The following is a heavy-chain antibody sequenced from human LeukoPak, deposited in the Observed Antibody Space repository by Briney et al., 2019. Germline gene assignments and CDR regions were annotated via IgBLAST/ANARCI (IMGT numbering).Heavy chain of an antibody. V-gene: IGHV3-30*03. CDR1: GFTFNSYG. Sequence: GGSLRLSCAASGFTFNSYGMHWVRQAPGKGLECVAAVSDDGSNKYYADSVKGRFTISRDNSKNTLYLEMNSLRDEDTAVYHCGTTRTGSTDFDHWGQGALVTVSS. D-gene: IGHD1-7*01. CDR2: VSDDGSNK. J-gene: IGHJ4*02. CDR3: GTTRTGSTDFDH.